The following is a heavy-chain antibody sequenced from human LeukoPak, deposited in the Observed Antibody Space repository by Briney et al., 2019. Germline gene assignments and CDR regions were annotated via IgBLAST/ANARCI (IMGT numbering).Heavy chain of an antibody. CDR3: ARSGRIAAAVLEN. CDR2: ISSSGSTI. Sequence: PGGSLRLSCAASGFTFSSYEMNWVRQAPGKGLEWVSYISSSGSTIYYADSVKGRFTISRDNAKNTLYLQMNSLRAEDTAVYYCARSGRIAAAVLENWGQGTLVTVSS. J-gene: IGHJ4*02. D-gene: IGHD6-13*01. CDR1: GFTFSSYE. V-gene: IGHV3-48*03.